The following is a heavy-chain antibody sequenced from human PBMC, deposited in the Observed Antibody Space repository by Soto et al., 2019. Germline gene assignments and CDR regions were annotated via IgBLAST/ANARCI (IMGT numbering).Heavy chain of an antibody. J-gene: IGHJ4*02. D-gene: IGHD2-15*01. CDR1: GFTFSRYA. CDR3: AKDKDCSGGTCYYDY. Sequence: PGGSLSLSCAASGFTFSRYAMSWVRQVPGKGLEWVSAIGGSGGSTYYADSVKGRFTISRDNSKNTMYLQMNSLRAEDTAVYYCAKDKDCSGGTCYYDYWGQGTLVTVSS. V-gene: IGHV3-23*01. CDR2: IGGSGGST.